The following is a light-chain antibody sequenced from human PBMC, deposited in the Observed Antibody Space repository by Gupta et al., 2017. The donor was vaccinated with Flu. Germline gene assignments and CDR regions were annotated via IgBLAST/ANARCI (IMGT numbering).Light chain of an antibody. Sequence: EIVLTQSPTILSVSPGVRVTLSCRASHSIITNLAWYQQRPGLPPRLLVYGASTRATGVPARFFGSGSGKEFSLPISSLQSEDSAIYYCQQYNNWTPRTFGGGTKVEIK. CDR2: GAS. V-gene: IGKV3-15*01. J-gene: IGKJ4*01. CDR1: HSIITN. CDR3: QQYNNWTPRT.